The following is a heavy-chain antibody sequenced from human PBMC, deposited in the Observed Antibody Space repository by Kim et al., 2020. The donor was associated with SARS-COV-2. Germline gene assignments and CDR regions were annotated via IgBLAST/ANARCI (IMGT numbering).Heavy chain of an antibody. CDR2: VIAFSGTT. Sequence: SVKVSCRASGGPFNNYAFNWVRQAPGQGLEWMGGVIAFSGTTYYAQNFQDRVTITADESTSTAYMDLTDLRSDDTAVYYCAAVYSHDRTGYYYGFFDFWGLGTLVTVSS. V-gene: IGHV1-69*13. J-gene: IGHJ4*02. D-gene: IGHD3-22*01. CDR3: AAVYSHDRTGYYYGFFDF. CDR1: GGPFNNYA.